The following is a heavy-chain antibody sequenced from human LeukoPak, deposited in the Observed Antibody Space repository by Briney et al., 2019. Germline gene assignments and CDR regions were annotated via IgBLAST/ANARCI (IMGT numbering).Heavy chain of an antibody. V-gene: IGHV1-69*06. D-gene: IGHD3-22*01. CDR3: ARDRDYYDSSGYFNDAFDI. CDR2: IIPIFGTA. Sequence: SVKVSFKASGYTFTSYGISWVRQAPGQGLEWMGGIIPIFGTANYAQKFQGRVTITADKSTSTAYMELSSLRSEDTAVYYCARDRDYYDSSGYFNDAFDIWGQGTMVTVSS. J-gene: IGHJ3*02. CDR1: GYTFTSYG.